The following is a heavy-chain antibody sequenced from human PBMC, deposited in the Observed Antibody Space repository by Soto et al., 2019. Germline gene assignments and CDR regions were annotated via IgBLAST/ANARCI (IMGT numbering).Heavy chain of an antibody. CDR1: GGTFSSYA. D-gene: IGHD6-19*01. CDR3: ARGVAGTSPRDWYFDL. Sequence: QVQLVQSGAEVQKPGSSVKVSCKASGGTFSSYAISWVRQAPGQGLEWMGGIIPIFGTANYAQKFQGRVTITADESTSTADMELSSLRSEDTAVYYCARGVAGTSPRDWYFDLWGRGTLVTVSS. CDR2: IIPIFGTA. V-gene: IGHV1-69*01. J-gene: IGHJ2*01.